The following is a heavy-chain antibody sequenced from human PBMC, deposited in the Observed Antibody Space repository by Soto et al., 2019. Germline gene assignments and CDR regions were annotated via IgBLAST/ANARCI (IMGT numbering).Heavy chain of an antibody. CDR3: ARARGYDLDY. Sequence: SETLSLTCAVSGGSTSSGGYSWSWIRQPPGKGLEWIGYIYHSGSTYYNPSLKSRVTISVDRSKNQLSLKLSSVTAADTAVYYCARARGYDLDYWGQGTLVTVSS. CDR1: GGSTSSGGYS. V-gene: IGHV4-30-2*01. CDR2: IYHSGST. D-gene: IGHD5-12*01. J-gene: IGHJ4*02.